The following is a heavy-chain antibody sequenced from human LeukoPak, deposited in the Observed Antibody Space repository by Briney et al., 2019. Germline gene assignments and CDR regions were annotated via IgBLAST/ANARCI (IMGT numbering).Heavy chain of an antibody. D-gene: IGHD3-3*01. CDR3: AKDPLYYDFWSGSFDY. CDR1: GFTFSSYA. J-gene: IGHJ4*02. Sequence: GASLRLSCAASGFTFSSYAMSWVRQAPGKGLEWVSAISGSGGSTYYADSVKGRFTISRDNSKSTLYLQMNSLRAEDTAVYYCAKDPLYYDFWSGSFDYWGQGTLVTVSS. CDR2: ISGSGGST. V-gene: IGHV3-23*01.